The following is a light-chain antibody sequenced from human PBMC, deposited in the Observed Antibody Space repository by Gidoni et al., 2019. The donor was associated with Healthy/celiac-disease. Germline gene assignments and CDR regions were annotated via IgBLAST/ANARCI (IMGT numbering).Light chain of an antibody. CDR2: AAS. V-gene: IGKV1-39*01. CDR1: QSISSY. Sequence: DIQMTQSPSSLSASVGDRVTITCRASQSISSYLNWYQQKPGKAPKLLIYAASSLQSGVPSRFSGSGSGTDFTLTISRLQPEEFATYYCQQSYSTLFTFGPGTKVDIK. CDR3: QQSYSTLFT. J-gene: IGKJ3*01.